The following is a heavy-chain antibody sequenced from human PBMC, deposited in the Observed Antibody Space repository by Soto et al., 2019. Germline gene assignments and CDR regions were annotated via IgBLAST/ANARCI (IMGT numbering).Heavy chain of an antibody. CDR2: IYYSGST. Sequence: SETLSLTCTVAGGSISSYYWSWIRQHPGKGLEWIGYIYYSGSTNYNPSLKSRVTISVDTSKNQFSLKLSSVTAADTAVYYCAREGSYCSGGSCYSLIDYWGQGTLVTVSS. J-gene: IGHJ4*02. D-gene: IGHD2-15*01. CDR1: GGSISSYY. V-gene: IGHV4-59*01. CDR3: AREGSYCSGGSCYSLIDY.